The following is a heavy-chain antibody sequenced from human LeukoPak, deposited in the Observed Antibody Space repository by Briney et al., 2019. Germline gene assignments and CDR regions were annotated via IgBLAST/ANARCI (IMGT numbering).Heavy chain of an antibody. Sequence: QPGRSLGLSCAASGFTFSSYGMHWVRQAPGKGLEWVAVIWYDGSNKYYADSVKGRFTISRDNSKNTLYLQMNSLRAEDTAVYYCARDSGYDLNGMDVWGQGTTVTVSS. J-gene: IGHJ6*02. CDR2: IWYDGSNK. D-gene: IGHD5-12*01. V-gene: IGHV3-33*01. CDR1: GFTFSSYG. CDR3: ARDSGYDLNGMDV.